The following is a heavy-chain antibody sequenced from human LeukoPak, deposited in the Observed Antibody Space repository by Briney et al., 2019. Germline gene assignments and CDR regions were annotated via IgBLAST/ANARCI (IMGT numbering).Heavy chain of an antibody. J-gene: IGHJ4*02. Sequence: ASVKVSCKASGYTFTSYYMHWVRQAPGQGLEWMGIINPSGNTTIYAQKFQGRVTMTRDMFTSTVYMELSNLRSEDTAVYYCARDPDFTTVPATAAYYFDYWGQGTLVTVSS. CDR2: INPSGNTT. V-gene: IGHV1-46*01. CDR1: GYTFTSYY. CDR3: ARDPDFTTVPATAAYYFDY. D-gene: IGHD3/OR15-3a*01.